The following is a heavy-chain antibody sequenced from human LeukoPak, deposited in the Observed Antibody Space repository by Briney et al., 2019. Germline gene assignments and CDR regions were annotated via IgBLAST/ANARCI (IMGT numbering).Heavy chain of an antibody. V-gene: IGHV4-34*01. J-gene: IGHJ3*02. CDR1: GGSFSGYY. CDR3: ARDDSSSWYPDAFDI. Sequence: SETLSLTCAVYGGSFSGYYWSWIRQPPGKGLEWIGEINHSGSTNYNPSLKSRVTISVDTSKNQFSLKLSSETAADTAVYYCARDDSSSWYPDAFDIWGQGTMVTVSS. CDR2: INHSGST. D-gene: IGHD6-13*01.